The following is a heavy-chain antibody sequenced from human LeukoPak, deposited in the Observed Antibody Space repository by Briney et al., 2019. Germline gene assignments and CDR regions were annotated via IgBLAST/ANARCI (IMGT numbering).Heavy chain of an antibody. CDR2: INPNGGTK. D-gene: IGHD3-22*01. V-gene: IGHV1-2*02. CDR1: GYTFSAYY. J-gene: IGHJ5*02. Sequence: ASVKVSCKASGYTFSAYYIHWVRQAPGQGLEWMAWINPNGGTKKSAQKFQGRVTVTWDTSISTAYLDLSSLRSDDTAVYYCAREFTPVGSGYFPLGSWGRGTLVTVSS. CDR3: AREFTPVGSGYFPLGS.